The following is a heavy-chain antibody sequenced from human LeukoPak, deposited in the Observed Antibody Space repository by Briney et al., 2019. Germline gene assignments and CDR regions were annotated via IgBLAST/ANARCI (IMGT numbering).Heavy chain of an antibody. D-gene: IGHD3-9*01. CDR1: GGTFISYA. Sequence: ASVKVSCKASGGTFISYAISWVRQAPGQGLEWMGGIIPIFGTANYAQKFQGRVTITTDESTSTAYMELSSLRSEDTAVYYCARGHYDILTGSGYYYYYMDVWGKGTTVTVSS. CDR3: ARGHYDILTGSGYYYYYMDV. CDR2: IIPIFGTA. V-gene: IGHV1-69*05. J-gene: IGHJ6*03.